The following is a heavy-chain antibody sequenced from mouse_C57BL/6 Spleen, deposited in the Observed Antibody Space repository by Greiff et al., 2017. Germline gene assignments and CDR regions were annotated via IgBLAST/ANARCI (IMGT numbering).Heavy chain of an antibody. CDR3: GRGSSYYLDY. CDR2: IHPSDSET. V-gene: IGHV1-52*01. J-gene: IGHJ2*01. CDR1: GYTFTSYW. Sequence: QVQLQQPGAELVRPGSSVKLSCKASGYTFTSYWMHWVKQRPIQGLEWIGNIHPSDSETHYNQKFKDKATLTVDKSSSTAYMQLSSLTSEDSAVYYCGRGSSYYLDYWGQGTTLTVSS.